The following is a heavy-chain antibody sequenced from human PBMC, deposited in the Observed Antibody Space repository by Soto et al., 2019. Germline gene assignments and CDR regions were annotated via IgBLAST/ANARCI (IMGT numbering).Heavy chain of an antibody. V-gene: IGHV3-30-3*01. CDR1: GFTFSSFA. CDR3: ARVEQWLYIAKY. CDR2: ISDDGSNK. D-gene: IGHD6-19*01. Sequence: QVQLVESGGGVVQPGRSLRLSCAASGFTFSSFAMHWVRQAPGKGLEWVAVISDDGSNKFYADSVKGRFTISRDNSKNTLYLQMNSLRGEDTAVYYCARVEQWLYIAKYWSQGTLVTVSS. J-gene: IGHJ4*02.